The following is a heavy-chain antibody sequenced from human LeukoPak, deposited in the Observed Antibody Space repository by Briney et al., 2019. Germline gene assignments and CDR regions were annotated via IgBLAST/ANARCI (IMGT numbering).Heavy chain of an antibody. CDR3: ARAYGGPNLLDYYYYGMDV. CDR2: IWYDGSNK. V-gene: IGHV3-33*01. J-gene: IGHJ6*02. Sequence: GGSLRLSCAASGFTFSSYGMHWVRQAPGKGLEWVAVIWYDGSNKYYADSVKGRFTISRDNSKNTLYLQMNSLRAEDTAVYYCARAYGGPNLLDYYYYGMDVWGQGTTVTVSS. CDR1: GFTFSSYG. D-gene: IGHD4-23*01.